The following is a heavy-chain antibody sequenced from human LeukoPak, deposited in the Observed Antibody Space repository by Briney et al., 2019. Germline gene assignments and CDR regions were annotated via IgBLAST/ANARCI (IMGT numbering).Heavy chain of an antibody. V-gene: IGHV4-39*01. J-gene: IGHJ4*02. CDR1: GGSISSSSYY. Sequence: SETLSLTCTVSGGSISSSSYYWGWIRQPPGKGLEWIVSIYYSGSTYYNPSLKSRVTISVDTSKNQFSLKLSSVTAADTAVYYCARPVDSYFDYWGQGTLVTVSS. CDR3: ARPVDSYFDY. D-gene: IGHD3/OR15-3a*01. CDR2: IYYSGST.